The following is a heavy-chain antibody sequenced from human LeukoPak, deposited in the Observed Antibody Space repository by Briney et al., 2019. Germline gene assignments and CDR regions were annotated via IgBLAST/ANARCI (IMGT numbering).Heavy chain of an antibody. J-gene: IGHJ4*02. V-gene: IGHV3-49*03. Sequence: GGSLRLSCTASGFSFGDYAMSWFRQAPGKGLEWVGFIKTKRYDGATEYAASVKGRFTISRDDSKSIAYLQMNGLKTEDTAVYYCTGSFGELTFFDNWGQGTLVTVSS. CDR1: GFSFGDYA. D-gene: IGHD3-10*01. CDR2: IKTKRYDGAT. CDR3: TGSFGELTFFDN.